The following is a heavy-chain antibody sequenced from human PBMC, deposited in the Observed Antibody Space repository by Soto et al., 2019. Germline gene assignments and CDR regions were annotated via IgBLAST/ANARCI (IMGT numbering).Heavy chain of an antibody. CDR2: INHSGST. CDR3: ARGTKIDY. Sequence: SETLSLTCAVYGGSFSGYYWSWIRQPPGKGLEWIGEINHSGSTNYNPSLKSRVTISVDTSKNQFSLKLSSVTAADTAVYYCARGTKIDYWGQGTLVTVSS. J-gene: IGHJ4*02. V-gene: IGHV4-34*01. CDR1: GGSFSGYY.